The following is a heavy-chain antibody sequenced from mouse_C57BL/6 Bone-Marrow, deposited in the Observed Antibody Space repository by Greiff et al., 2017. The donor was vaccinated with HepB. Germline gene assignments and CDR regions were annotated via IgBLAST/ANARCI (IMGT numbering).Heavy chain of an antibody. J-gene: IGHJ4*01. CDR2: ISNGGGST. V-gene: IGHV5-12*01. CDR1: GFTFSDYY. Sequence: EVMLVESGGGLVQPGGSLKLSCAASGFTFSDYYLYWVRQTPEKRLEWVAYISNGGGSTYYPDTVKGRFTITRDNAKKTLYLQMSRLKSEDTAMYYCASPGPFYYAMDYWGQGTSVTVSS. CDR3: ASPGPFYYAMDY.